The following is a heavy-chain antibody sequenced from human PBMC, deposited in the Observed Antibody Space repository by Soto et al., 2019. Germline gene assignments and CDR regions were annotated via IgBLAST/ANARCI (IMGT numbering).Heavy chain of an antibody. Sequence: QVQLVQSGAEVKKPGSSVKVSCKASGGTFSSYIISWVRQAPGQGLEWMGRIIPILGIANYAQKFQGRVTITADKSTSTAYMELSSLSSEDTAVYYCATPFGSSGNWGQGTLVTVSS. J-gene: IGHJ4*02. CDR1: GGTFSSYI. D-gene: IGHD3-10*01. CDR2: IIPILGIA. V-gene: IGHV1-69*02. CDR3: ATPFGSSGN.